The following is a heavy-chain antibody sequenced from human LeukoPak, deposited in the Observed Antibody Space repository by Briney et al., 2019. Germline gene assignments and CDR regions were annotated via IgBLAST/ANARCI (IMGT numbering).Heavy chain of an antibody. CDR2: INHSGST. CDR1: GGSFSGYY. V-gene: IGHV4-34*01. J-gene: IGHJ3*02. CDR3: ARYIVSYPHDAFDI. Sequence: SETLSLTCAVYGGSFSGYYWSWIRQPPGKGLERIGEINHSGSTNYNPSLKSRVTISVDTSKNQFSLKLSSVTAADTAFYYCARYIVSYPHDAFDIWGQGTMVTVSS. D-gene: IGHD1-26*01.